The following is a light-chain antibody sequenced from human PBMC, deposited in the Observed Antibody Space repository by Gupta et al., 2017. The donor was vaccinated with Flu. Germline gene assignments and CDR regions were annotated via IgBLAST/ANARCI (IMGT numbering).Light chain of an antibody. CDR1: QDISNN. CDR3: QQYRSYPLT. Sequence: DIQMTQSPSSLSASVGDRVTITCRASQDISNNLAWIQQKPGKAPKSLMYGASTLQSGVPSKFSGSGSGTDFTLTISSLQPEDFATYYFQQYRSYPLTFGGGTKVEI. J-gene: IGKJ4*01. CDR2: GAS. V-gene: IGKV1-16*02.